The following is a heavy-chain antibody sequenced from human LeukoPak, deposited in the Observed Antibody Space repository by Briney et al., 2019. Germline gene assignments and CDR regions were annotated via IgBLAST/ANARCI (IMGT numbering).Heavy chain of an antibody. J-gene: IGHJ6*02. V-gene: IGHV1-8*01. CDR1: GYTFTSYD. Sequence: ASVKVSRKASGYTFTSYDINWVRQATGQGLEWMGWMNPNSGNTGYAQKFQGRVTMTRNTSISTAYMELSSLRSEDTAVYYCARGYYDSSGYYYKLFYYYGMDVWGQGTTVTVSS. CDR2: MNPNSGNT. D-gene: IGHD3-22*01. CDR3: ARGYYDSSGYYYKLFYYYGMDV.